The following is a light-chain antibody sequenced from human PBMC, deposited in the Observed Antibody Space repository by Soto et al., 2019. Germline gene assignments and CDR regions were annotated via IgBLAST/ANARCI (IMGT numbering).Light chain of an antibody. Sequence: EIVLTQSPGTLSLSPGERATLSCRASQSVCSSSLAWYQQKPGQAPRLLIYGASTRATDMPGRFSGRGAGAEFTLTISSLQSEDFAVYYCQQYRSWPRTFGQGTKV. CDR1: QSVCSSS. V-gene: IGKV3-20*01. J-gene: IGKJ1*01. CDR2: GAS. CDR3: QQYRSWPRT.